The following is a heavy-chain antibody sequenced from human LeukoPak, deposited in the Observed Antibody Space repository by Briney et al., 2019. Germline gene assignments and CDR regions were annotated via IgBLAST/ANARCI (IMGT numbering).Heavy chain of an antibody. CDR1: GGSFSGYY. D-gene: IGHD1-26*01. CDR2: INHSGST. CDR3: ARSGPVVGASTNWPFFFYF. Sequence: SETLSLTCAVYGGSFSGYYWSWIRPPPGKGLEWIGEINHSGSTNYNPSLKSRVTISVDTSKKQFSMKLSSVTAADTAGYYCARSGPVVGASTNWPFFFYFLGQGTLVPVSS. V-gene: IGHV4-34*01. J-gene: IGHJ4*02.